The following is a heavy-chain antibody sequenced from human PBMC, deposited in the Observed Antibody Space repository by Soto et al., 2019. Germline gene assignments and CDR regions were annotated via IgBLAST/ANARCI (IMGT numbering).Heavy chain of an antibody. CDR1: GGSFSGYS. D-gene: IGHD3-16*01. V-gene: IGHV4-34*01. CDR3: ARAPPYYDYFWGSLPRLFDN. J-gene: IGHJ4*02. Sequence: SETLSLTCAVYGGSFSGYSWNWIRQPPGKGLEWIGGINHSGSTNYNPSLQSRVTISVDTSKNQFSLKLSSVTAAETAVYYCARAPPYYDYFWGSLPRLFDNWGQETLVTVFS. CDR2: INHSGST.